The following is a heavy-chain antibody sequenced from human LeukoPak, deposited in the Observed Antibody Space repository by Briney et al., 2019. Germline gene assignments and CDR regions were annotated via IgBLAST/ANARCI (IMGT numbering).Heavy chain of an antibody. CDR1: GYTFTTHD. CDR3: VRTPPNWGFDY. J-gene: IGHJ4*02. V-gene: IGHV1-8*01. D-gene: IGHD7-27*01. CDR2: MSPNSGDT. Sequence: ASVKVSCKASGYTFTTHDINWVRQATGQGLEWLGWMSPNSGDTGYAQKFQGRVTMTCDSSISTACMELSSLRSEDTAIYYCVRTPPNWGFDYWGQGTLVTVSS.